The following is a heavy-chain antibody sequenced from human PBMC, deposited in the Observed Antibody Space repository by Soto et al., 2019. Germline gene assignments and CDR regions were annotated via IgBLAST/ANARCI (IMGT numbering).Heavy chain of an antibody. D-gene: IGHD1-26*01. CDR2: IFRTGNT. V-gene: IGHV4-4*07. CDR1: SASLSNYY. Sequence: SETLSLTCTVSSASLSNYYWSWIRQPAGKGLEWIGRIFRTGNTDYNPSLRSRVTMSVDTSKNQFSLNLNSVTAADTAVYYCARGSLGPDYWGPGTLVTVSS. CDR3: ARGSLGPDY. J-gene: IGHJ4*02.